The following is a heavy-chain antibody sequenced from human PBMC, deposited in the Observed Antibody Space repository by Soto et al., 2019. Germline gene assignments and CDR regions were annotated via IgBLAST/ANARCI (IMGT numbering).Heavy chain of an antibody. CDR2: MNPNSGNT. CDR1: GYTFTSYD. D-gene: IGHD3-3*01. J-gene: IGHJ4*02. V-gene: IGHV1-8*01. CDR3: ASVGERFLEWLSPDYYFDY. Sequence: ASVKVSCKASGYTFTSYDINWVRQATGQGLEWMGWMNPNSGNTGYAQKFQGRVTMTRNTSISTAYMELSSLRSEDTAVYYCASVGERFLEWLSPDYYFDYWGQGTLVTVSS.